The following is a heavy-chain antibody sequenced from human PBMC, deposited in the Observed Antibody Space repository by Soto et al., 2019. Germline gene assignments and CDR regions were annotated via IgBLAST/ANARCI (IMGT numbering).Heavy chain of an antibody. CDR2: IYPGDSDT. D-gene: IGHD3-22*01. CDR3: ARHMRTYYYDSSGYRPSYYYGRDV. CDR1: GYSFTSYW. J-gene: IGHJ6*02. Sequence: GESLKISCKGSGYSFTSYWIGWVRQMPGKGLEWMGIIYPGDSDTRYSPSFQGQVTISADKSISTAYLQWSSLKASDTAMYYCARHMRTYYYDSSGYRPSYYYGRDVWGQGTTVTVPS. V-gene: IGHV5-51*01.